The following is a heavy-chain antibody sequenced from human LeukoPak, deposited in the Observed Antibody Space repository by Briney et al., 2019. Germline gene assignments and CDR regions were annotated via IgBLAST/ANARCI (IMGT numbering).Heavy chain of an antibody. Sequence: SETLSLTCTVSGGSISSSPYYWGWIRQPPGKGLEWIGSIYYSGTTHYNPSLESRVTISVDTSKNQFSLKLASVTAADTAIYYCAKEAGGFSYYNWFDPWGQGTLVTVSS. CDR3: AKEAGGFSYYNWFDP. V-gene: IGHV4-39*07. CDR2: IYYSGTT. J-gene: IGHJ5*02. CDR1: GGSISSSPYY. D-gene: IGHD5-18*01.